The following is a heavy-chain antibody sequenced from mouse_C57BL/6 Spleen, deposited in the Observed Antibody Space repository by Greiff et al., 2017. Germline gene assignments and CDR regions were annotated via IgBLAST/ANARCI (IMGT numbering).Heavy chain of an antibody. V-gene: IGHV1-72*01. CDR1: GYTFTSYW. D-gene: IGHD1-1*01. CDR2: IDPNSGGT. Sequence: QVQLQQPGAELVKPGASVKLSCKASGYTFTSYWMHWVKQRTGRGLEWIGRIDPNSGGTKYNEKFKSKATLTVDKPSSTAYMQLSSLTSEEAAVDYCARSLYYGSSPWYFDVWGTGTTGTVSS. CDR3: ARSLYYGSSPWYFDV. J-gene: IGHJ1*03.